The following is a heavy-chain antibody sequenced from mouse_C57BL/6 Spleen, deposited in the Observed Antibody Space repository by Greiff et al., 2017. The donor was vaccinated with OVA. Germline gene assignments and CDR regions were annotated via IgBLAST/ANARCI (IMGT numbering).Heavy chain of an antibody. CDR1: GYTFTSYW. CDR3: ARQDYYGSPYYFDY. CDR2: IDPSDSYT. Sequence: VQLQQPGAELVMPGASVKLSCKASGYTFTSYWMHWVKQRPGQGLEWIGEIDPSDSYTNYNQKFKGKSTLTVDKSSSTAYMQLSSLTSEDSAVYYCARQDYYGSPYYFDYWGQGTTLTVSS. D-gene: IGHD1-1*01. J-gene: IGHJ2*01. V-gene: IGHV1-69*01.